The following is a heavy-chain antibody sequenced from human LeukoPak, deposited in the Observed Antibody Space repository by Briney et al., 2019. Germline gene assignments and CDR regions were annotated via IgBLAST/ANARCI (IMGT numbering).Heavy chain of an antibody. Sequence: EGSLRLSCAASGFSLSTYEMNWVRQAPGKGLEGVSYINRGASTIFYADSVKGRFTISRDNAKNSLYLQVGSLRAEDTAVYYCARVEGYCSSKSCPYYYYGMDVWGQGTTVIVSS. D-gene: IGHD2-2*01. CDR1: GFSLSTYE. CDR3: ARVEGYCSSKSCPYYYYGMDV. CDR2: INRGASTI. V-gene: IGHV3-48*03. J-gene: IGHJ6*02.